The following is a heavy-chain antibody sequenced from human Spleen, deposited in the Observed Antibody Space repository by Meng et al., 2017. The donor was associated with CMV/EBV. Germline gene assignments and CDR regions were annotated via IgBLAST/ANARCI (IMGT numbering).Heavy chain of an antibody. J-gene: IGHJ6*02. CDR1: GFTFSTSW. V-gene: IGHV3-7*04. CDR2: IREDGSSK. CDR3: ARGARHYYYYGMDV. Sequence: GGSLRLSCAASGFTFSTSWMSWVRQAPGKGLEWVANIREDGSSKYYADPVKGRFTISRDNAKNSLYLQMNSLRAEDTAVYYCARGARHYYYYGMDVWGQGTTVTVSS.